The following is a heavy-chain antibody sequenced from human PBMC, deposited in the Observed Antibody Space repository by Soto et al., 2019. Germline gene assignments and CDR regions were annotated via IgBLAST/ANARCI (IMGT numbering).Heavy chain of an antibody. CDR1: GFTFSSYA. CDR3: AKTAVTDLYYYYGMDV. Sequence: GGSLRLSCAASGFTFSSYAMSWVRQAPGKGLEWVSAISGSGGSTYYADSVKGRFTISRDNSKNTVYLQMNSLRAEDTAVYYSAKTAVTDLYYYYGMDVWGQGTTVTVSS. D-gene: IGHD1-20*01. CDR2: ISGSGGST. J-gene: IGHJ6*02. V-gene: IGHV3-23*01.